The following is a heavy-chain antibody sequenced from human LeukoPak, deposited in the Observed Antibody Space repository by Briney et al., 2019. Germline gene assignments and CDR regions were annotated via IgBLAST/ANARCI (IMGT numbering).Heavy chain of an antibody. CDR1: GFTFSTFT. CDR2: ISYDGSNE. J-gene: IGHJ3*02. CDR3: AKSYYDFWTGYPSDAFDI. V-gene: IGHV3-30-3*02. Sequence: GSLRLSCAASGFTFSTFTMHWVRQAPGKGLNLVEVISYDGSNEYYADSVKGRFTISRDNSRNTLDLQMNSLRPEDTAVYYCAKSYYDFWTGYPSDAFDIWGQGTMVTVSS. D-gene: IGHD3-3*01.